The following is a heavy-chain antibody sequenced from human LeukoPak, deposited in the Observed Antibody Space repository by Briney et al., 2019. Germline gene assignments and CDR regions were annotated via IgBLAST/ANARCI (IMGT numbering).Heavy chain of an antibody. D-gene: IGHD3-10*01. J-gene: IGHJ5*02. CDR2: ICYSGTT. CDR1: GASISSGGYC. Sequence: TLSLTCAVSGASISSGGYCWSWIRQHPGKGLEWIGYICYSGTTYYNPSLKSRVTISVDMSENQFSLKLSSVTAADTAVYYCANYGAGTYRFDPWGQGTLVTVSS. V-gene: IGHV4-31*11. CDR3: ANYGAGTYRFDP.